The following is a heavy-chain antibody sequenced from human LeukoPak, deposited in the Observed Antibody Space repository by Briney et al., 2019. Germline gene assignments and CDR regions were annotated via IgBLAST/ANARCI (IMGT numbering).Heavy chain of an antibody. CDR2: IYYSGST. CDR1: GITFSSYG. D-gene: IGHD3-22*01. CDR3: ARYYYDSSGYAIYYYYMDV. V-gene: IGHV4-39*01. Sequence: GSLRLSCAASGITFSSYGMSWIRQPPGKGLEWIGSIYYSGSTYYNPSLKSRVTISVDTSKNQFSLKLSSVTAADTAVYYCARYYYDSSGYAIYYYYMDVWGKGTTVTISS. J-gene: IGHJ6*03.